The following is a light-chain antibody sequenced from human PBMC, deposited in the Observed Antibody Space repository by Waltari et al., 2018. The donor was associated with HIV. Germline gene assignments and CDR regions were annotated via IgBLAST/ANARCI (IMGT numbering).Light chain of an antibody. CDR2: EAY. CDR1: LPSQY. CDR3: YSTDSSGRGV. J-gene: IGLJ3*02. V-gene: IGLV3-10*01. Sequence: SYELPQPPSVSVSPGQTARITCSGVLPSQYPFLYQQKSGQAPVVVIYEAYKRPSGIPERFSGSRSGAMAILTISGAQVEDEGDYYCYSTDSSGRGVFGGGTKLTVL.